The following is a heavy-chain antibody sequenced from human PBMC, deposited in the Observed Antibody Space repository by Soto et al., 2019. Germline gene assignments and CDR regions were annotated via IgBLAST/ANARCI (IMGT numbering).Heavy chain of an antibody. J-gene: IGHJ6*02. CDR2: INPDSCGT. Sequence: QVQLVQAGAEVKKPGASVKVSCKHSGYTFSGSFIHWVRQAPGLVLEWMGWINPDSCGTNYAQKFLGRVTMTRDTSITTAYMELRRLRADDTAVYYCARDRPNVSWSGYQTELGINGRDVWGQGLKVTVSS. CDR3: ARDRPNVSWSGYQTELGINGRDV. CDR1: GYTFSGSF. V-gene: IGHV1-2*02. D-gene: IGHD3-3*01.